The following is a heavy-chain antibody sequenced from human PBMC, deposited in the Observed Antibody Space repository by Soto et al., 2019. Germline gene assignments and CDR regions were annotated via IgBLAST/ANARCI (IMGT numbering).Heavy chain of an antibody. V-gene: IGHV3-21*04. Sequence: PGGSLRLSCAASGLTFSSYSMNWVRQAPGKGLEWVSSISSTTNYKYYADSVKGRFTISRDNAKNSLYLQMNSLRAEDTAVYYCARSSSYYYDSSGQLGYWGQGTLVTVSS. J-gene: IGHJ4*02. D-gene: IGHD3-22*01. CDR2: ISSTTNYK. CDR3: ARSSSYYYDSSGQLGY. CDR1: GLTFSSYS.